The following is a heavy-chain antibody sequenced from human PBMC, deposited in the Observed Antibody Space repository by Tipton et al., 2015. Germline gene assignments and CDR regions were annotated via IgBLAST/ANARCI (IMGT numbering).Heavy chain of an antibody. J-gene: IGHJ5*02. CDR1: GGSISSGGYY. CDR2: IYNSGNT. D-gene: IGHD2-15*01. CDR3: ARTRYCSGGSCHLGFDP. V-gene: IGHV4-31*03. Sequence: TLSLTCTVSGGSISSGGYYWNWIRLHPGKGLEWIAYIYNSGNTFYTPSLKSRVTISLDTSKNQFSLKLSSVTAADTAVYYCARTRYCSGGSCHLGFDPWGQGTLVTVSS.